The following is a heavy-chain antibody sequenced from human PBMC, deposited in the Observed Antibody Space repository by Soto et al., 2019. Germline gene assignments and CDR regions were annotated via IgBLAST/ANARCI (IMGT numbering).Heavy chain of an antibody. V-gene: IGHV4-4*07. CDR1: GGSISSYY. J-gene: IGHJ5*02. D-gene: IGHD1-26*01. Sequence: SETLSLTCTVSGGSISSYYWSWIRQPAGKGLEWIGRIYTSGSTNYNPSLKSRVTMSVDTSKNQFSLKLSPVTAADTAVYYCARGPPTYSGSYNWFDPWGQGTLVTVSS. CDR3: ARGPPTYSGSYNWFDP. CDR2: IYTSGST.